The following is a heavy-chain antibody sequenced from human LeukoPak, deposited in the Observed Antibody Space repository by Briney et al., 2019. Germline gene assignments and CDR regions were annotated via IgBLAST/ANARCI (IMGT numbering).Heavy chain of an antibody. CDR2: ISYSGST. Sequence: SETLSLTCTVSGGSLSSYYWSWIRQSPGKGLEWIGYISYSGSTNYNPSLKSRVTISVDTSKNQFSLKLSSVTAADAAVYYCARRGGYCSGGSCELDYWGQGTLVTVSS. V-gene: IGHV4-59*08. D-gene: IGHD2-15*01. CDR1: GGSLSSYY. J-gene: IGHJ4*02. CDR3: ARRGGYCSGGSCELDY.